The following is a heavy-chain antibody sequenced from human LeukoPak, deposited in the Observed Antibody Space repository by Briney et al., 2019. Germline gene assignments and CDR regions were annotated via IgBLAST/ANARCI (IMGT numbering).Heavy chain of an antibody. Sequence: GGSLRLSCVATGSTFSSYNINWVRQAPAKWLEWVSYISSGSGTIYYADSVKGRFTISRDNAKNSLFLQMNSLRAEDTAVYYCAALRGLQNWYFDLWGRGTLVTVSS. J-gene: IGHJ2*01. D-gene: IGHD4-17*01. CDR1: GSTFSSYN. CDR3: AALRGLQNWYFDL. CDR2: ISSGSGTI. V-gene: IGHV3-48*01.